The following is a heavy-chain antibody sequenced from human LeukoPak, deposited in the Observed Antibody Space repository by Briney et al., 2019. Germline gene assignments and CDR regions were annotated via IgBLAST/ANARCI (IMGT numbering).Heavy chain of an antibody. CDR1: GGTFSSYA. J-gene: IGHJ5*02. D-gene: IGHD6-19*01. CDR2: IIPIFGTA. V-gene: IGHV1-69*05. Sequence: SVKVSCKASGGTFSSYAISWVRQAPGQGLEWMGRIIPIFGTANYAQKFQGRVTITTDESTSTAYMELSSLRSEDTAVYYCARDRTAVAGTWNGADLKRNWFDPWGQGTLVTVSS. CDR3: ARDRTAVAGTWNGADLKRNWFDP.